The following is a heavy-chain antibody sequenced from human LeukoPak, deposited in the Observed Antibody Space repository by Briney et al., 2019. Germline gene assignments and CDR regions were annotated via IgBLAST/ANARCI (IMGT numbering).Heavy chain of an antibody. D-gene: IGHD6-13*01. CDR3: AREAAAGFGLDF. Sequence: ASVKVSCKASGYSFTAYYMHWVRQAPGQGLEWMGWINTNNCATNYAQKFQGRVTMTRDTSISTAYMELSRLTSDDTALYYCAREAAAGFGLDFWGQGTLVTVSS. CDR1: GYSFTAYY. V-gene: IGHV1-2*02. J-gene: IGHJ4*02. CDR2: INTNNCAT.